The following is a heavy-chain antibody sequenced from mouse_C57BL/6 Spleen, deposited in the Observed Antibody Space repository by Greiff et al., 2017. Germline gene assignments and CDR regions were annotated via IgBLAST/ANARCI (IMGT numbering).Heavy chain of an antibody. CDR1: GYTFTSYW. V-gene: IGHV1-7*01. J-gene: IGHJ4*01. CDR2: INPSSGYT. D-gene: IGHD1-1*01. CDR3: ARNYGSSYGAMDY. Sequence: QVQLQQSGAELAKPGASVTLSCKASGYTFTSYWMHWVKQRPGQGLEWIGYINPSSGYTKYNQKFKDKATLTAYKSSSTAYMQLSSLTYEDSAVYYCARNYGSSYGAMDYWGQGTSVTVSS.